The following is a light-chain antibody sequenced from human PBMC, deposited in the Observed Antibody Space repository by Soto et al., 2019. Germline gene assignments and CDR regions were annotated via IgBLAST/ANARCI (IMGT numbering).Light chain of an antibody. CDR2: AAS. CDR3: QQSYSTPRT. Sequence: DIQITQSPSSLSASVGDRVTITCPASQSISSYLNWYQQKPGKAPKLLIYAASSLQSGVPSRFSGSGSGTDFTLTISSLQPEDFATYYCQQSYSTPRTFGQGTKV. V-gene: IGKV1-39*01. CDR1: QSISSY. J-gene: IGKJ1*01.